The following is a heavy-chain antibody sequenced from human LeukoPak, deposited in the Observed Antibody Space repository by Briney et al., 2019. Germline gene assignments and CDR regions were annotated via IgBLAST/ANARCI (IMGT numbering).Heavy chain of an antibody. CDR1: GFTVSSNY. Sequence: GGSLTLSCAASGFTVSSNYMSWVRQAPGKGLEWVSVIYSGGSTYYADSVKGRFTISRDKSKNTLYLQMNSLRAEDTAVYYCARDTSSTRRAAAGLGIDYWGQGTLVTVSS. V-gene: IGHV3-66*01. CDR3: ARDTSSTRRAAAGLGIDY. CDR2: IYSGGST. D-gene: IGHD6-13*01. J-gene: IGHJ4*02.